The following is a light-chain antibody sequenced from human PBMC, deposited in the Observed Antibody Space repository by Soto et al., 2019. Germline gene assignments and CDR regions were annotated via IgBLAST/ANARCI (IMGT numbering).Light chain of an antibody. CDR1: QTIDSW. J-gene: IGKJ1*01. V-gene: IGKV1-5*03. CDR2: KAS. CDR3: QQYHIYAGT. Sequence: DIQMTQSPSTLSASVGDRVTITCRASQTIDSWLAWYQQRPGKPPNLLIYKASTLASGVPSRFSGSGSGTEFTLTINSLQPDDFATYYCQQYHIYAGTCGQGTKG.